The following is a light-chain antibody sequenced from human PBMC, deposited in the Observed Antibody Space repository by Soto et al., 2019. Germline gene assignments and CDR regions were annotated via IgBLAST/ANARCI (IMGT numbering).Light chain of an antibody. J-gene: IGKJ1*01. Sequence: EIVLTQSPGTLSLSPLERYPLXCLASQSVSSSYLAWYQQKPGQAPRLLIYGASSRATGIPDRFSGSGSGTDFTLTISRLQSEDFAVYYCQQYYNWRPRFGQGTKVDIK. CDR1: QSVSSSY. CDR3: QQYYNWRPR. V-gene: IGKV3-20*01. CDR2: GAS.